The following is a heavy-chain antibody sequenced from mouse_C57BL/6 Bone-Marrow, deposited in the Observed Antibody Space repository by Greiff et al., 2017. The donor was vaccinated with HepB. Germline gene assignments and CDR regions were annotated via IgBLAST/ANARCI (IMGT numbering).Heavy chain of an antibody. Sequence: VQLQQSGPGLVAPSQSLSITCTVSGFSLTSYGVDWVRQPPGQGLEWLGVIWGGGSTNYNSAHLSSLSISKDNSKSQVFLKMNSLQTHDTAMYYGATSPRESYAMDYWGQGTSVTVSS. CDR3: ATSPRESYAMDY. V-gene: IGHV2-9*01. CDR1: GFSLTSYG. J-gene: IGHJ4*01. CDR2: IWGGGST.